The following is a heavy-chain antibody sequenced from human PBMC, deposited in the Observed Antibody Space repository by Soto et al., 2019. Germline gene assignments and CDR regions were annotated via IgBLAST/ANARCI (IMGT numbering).Heavy chain of an antibody. CDR3: ATRGDFCSGTSSDAFDI. CDR1: GYTLTELS. CDR2: FDPEDGET. V-gene: IGHV1-24*01. Sequence: GASVKVSCKVSGYTLTELSMHWVRQAPGKGLEWMGGFDPEDGETIYAQKFQGRVTMTEDTSTDTAYMELSSLRSEDTAVYYCATRGDFCSGTSSDAFDIWGQGTMVTVSS. J-gene: IGHJ3*02. D-gene: IGHD3-3*01.